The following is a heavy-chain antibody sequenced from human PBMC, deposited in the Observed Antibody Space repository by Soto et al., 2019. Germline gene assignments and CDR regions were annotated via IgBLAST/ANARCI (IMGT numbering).Heavy chain of an antibody. CDR2: THPGNSES. J-gene: IGHJ4*02. CDR3: ATHTSTGYWDC. D-gene: IGHD6-13*01. V-gene: IGHV5-51*01. Sequence: GASLQISCQGSGYTFSNQWIAWVRQMPGKGLEWMGLTHPGNSESRYSPSIQGQVTMSVDKSINTAFLQWSSLKASDSAMYYCATHTSTGYWDCWGQGTLVTVSS. CDR1: GYTFSNQW.